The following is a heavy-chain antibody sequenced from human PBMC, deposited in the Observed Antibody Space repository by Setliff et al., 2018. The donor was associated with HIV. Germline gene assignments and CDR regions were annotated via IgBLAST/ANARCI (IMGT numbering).Heavy chain of an antibody. CDR2: ISSSGNFI. J-gene: IGHJ4*02. D-gene: IGHD2-15*01. V-gene: IGHV3-21*01. CDR3: ARDPYWAEGFFDY. CDR1: GFIFNAYT. Sequence: LRLSCAASGFIFNAYTMVWVRQAPGKGLEWVSSISSSGNFIYYTDSVEGRFTSSRDNAKNSLFLQMDSLRGEDTAVYYCARDPYWAEGFFDYWGPGTVVTVSS.